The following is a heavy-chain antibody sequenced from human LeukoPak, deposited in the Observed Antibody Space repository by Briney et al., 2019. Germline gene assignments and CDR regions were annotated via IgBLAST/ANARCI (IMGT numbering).Heavy chain of an antibody. Sequence: SETLSLTCTVSGGSISSYYWDWIRQPPGKGLEWVGYIYYSGSTNYNPSLKSRVTISVDTSKNQFSLKLSSVTVADTAVYYCARDELLDAIDIWGQGTMVTVSS. CDR3: ARDELLDAIDI. V-gene: IGHV4-59*01. D-gene: IGHD1-26*01. CDR1: GGSISSYY. CDR2: IYYSGST. J-gene: IGHJ3*02.